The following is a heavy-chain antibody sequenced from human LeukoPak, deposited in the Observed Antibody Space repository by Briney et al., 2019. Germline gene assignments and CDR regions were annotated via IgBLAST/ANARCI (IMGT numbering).Heavy chain of an antibody. V-gene: IGHV3-23*01. CDR2: ISGSGDAT. J-gene: IGHJ4*02. D-gene: IGHD3-10*01. Sequence: GGSLRLSCAVSGFVFSQHTMSWVRQAPGKRLDWVSSISGSGDATRYADSVMGRFTISRDNAKNTLSLQMNSLRAEDTAVYYCAKSDCASDGCKLLNYWGQGTLVTASS. CDR3: AKSDCASDGCKLLNY. CDR1: GFVFSQHT.